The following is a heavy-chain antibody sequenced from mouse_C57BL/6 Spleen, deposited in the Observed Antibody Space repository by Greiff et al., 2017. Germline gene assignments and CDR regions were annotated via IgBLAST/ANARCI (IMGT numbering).Heavy chain of an antibody. CDR2: IDPETGGT. D-gene: IGHD1-1*01. V-gene: IGHV1-15*01. Sequence: VQLQQSGAELVRPGASVTLSCKASGYTFTDYEMHWVKQTPVHGLEWIGAIDPETGGTAYNQKFKGKAILTADKSSSTAYMELRSLTSEDSAVYYCAKDYGSSGASYWGQGTLVTVSA. CDR3: AKDYGSSGASY. J-gene: IGHJ3*01. CDR1: GYTFTDYE.